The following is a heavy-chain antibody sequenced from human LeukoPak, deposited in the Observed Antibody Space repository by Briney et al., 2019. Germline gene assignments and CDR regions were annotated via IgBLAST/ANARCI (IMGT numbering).Heavy chain of an antibody. Sequence: GGSLRLSCAASGFTFSSYWMHWVRHAPGRGLVWVSRIDSDGSSTTYADSVKGRFTISRDNSKNTLYLQMNSLRAEDTAVYYCARYFNDAFDIWGQGTMVTVSS. CDR3: ARYFNDAFDI. V-gene: IGHV3-74*01. CDR1: GFTFSSYW. CDR2: IDSDGSST. D-gene: IGHD3-9*01. J-gene: IGHJ3*02.